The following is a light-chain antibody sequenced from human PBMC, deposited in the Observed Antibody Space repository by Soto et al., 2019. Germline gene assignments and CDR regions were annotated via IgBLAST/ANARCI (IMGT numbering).Light chain of an antibody. CDR3: CSYGGSYTYV. J-gene: IGLJ1*01. V-gene: IGLV2-11*01. Sequence: QSALTQPRSVSGSPGQSVTISCTGTSSDVGSYNYVSWYQQPPGKAPKLMIYDVSKRPSGVPDRFSGSKSDNTASLTISGLQAEDEADYYCCSYGGSYTYVFGTGTKVTVL. CDR1: SSDVGSYNY. CDR2: DVS.